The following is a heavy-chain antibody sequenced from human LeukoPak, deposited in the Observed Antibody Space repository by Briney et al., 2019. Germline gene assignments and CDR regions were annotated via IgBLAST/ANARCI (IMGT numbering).Heavy chain of an antibody. CDR2: ISGSGGST. V-gene: IGHV3-23*01. J-gene: IGHJ3*02. CDR1: GFTFSSYA. D-gene: IGHD3-16*01. CDR3: AKDCGLGSCHDAFDI. Sequence: GGSLRLSCAASGFTFSSYAMSWVRQAPGKGLEWASAISGSGGSTYYADSVKGRFTISRDNSKNTLYLQMNSLRAEDTAVYYCAKDCGLGSCHDAFDIWGQGTMVTVSS.